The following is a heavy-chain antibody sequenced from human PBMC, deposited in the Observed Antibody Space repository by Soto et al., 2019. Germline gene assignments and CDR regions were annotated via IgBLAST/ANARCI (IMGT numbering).Heavy chain of an antibody. J-gene: IGHJ4*02. CDR1: GFTFSSYA. Sequence: QVQLVESGGGVVQPGRSLRLSCAASGFTFSSYAMHWVRQAPGKGLEWVAVISYDGRNKYYADSVKGRFTISRDNSKNRLYLQMTGLRAEDTAVYYGARDGSSYSSSSRIHYWGQGTLVTVSS. D-gene: IGHD6-6*01. CDR2: ISYDGRNK. V-gene: IGHV3-30*04. CDR3: ARDGSSYSSSSRIHY.